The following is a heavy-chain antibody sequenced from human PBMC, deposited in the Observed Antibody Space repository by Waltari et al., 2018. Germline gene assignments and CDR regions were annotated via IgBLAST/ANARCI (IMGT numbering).Heavy chain of an antibody. J-gene: IGHJ4*02. V-gene: IGHV3-30-3*01. CDR2: ISYDGSNK. CDR1: GFTFSSYA. CDR3: AREGGGGPYCSSTSCHALDY. Sequence: QVQLVESGGGVVQPGRSLRLSCAASGFTFSSYAMHWVRQAPGTGLGWVAVISYDGSNKYYADSVKGRFTISRDNSKNTLYLQMNSLRAEDTAVYYCAREGGGGPYCSSTSCHALDYWGQGTLVTVSS. D-gene: IGHD2-2*01.